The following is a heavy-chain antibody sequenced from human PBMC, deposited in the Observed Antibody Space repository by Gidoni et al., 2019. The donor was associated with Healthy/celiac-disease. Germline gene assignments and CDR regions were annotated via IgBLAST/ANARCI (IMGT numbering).Heavy chain of an antibody. CDR1: AYAISSGYY. V-gene: IGHV4-38-2*02. J-gene: IGHJ5*02. D-gene: IGHD3-3*01. CDR2: IYHSGST. CDR3: AREPDYDFWSGYYTGGWFYP. Sequence: QVQLQESGTGRVKPSETLSIPCAVSAYAISSGYYCGWIRQPPGKGLEWIGGIYHSGSTYYNPSLKRRVTISVDTSKNQFFLKLSFVTAADTAVYYCAREPDYDFWSGYYTGGWFYPWGQGTLVTVSS.